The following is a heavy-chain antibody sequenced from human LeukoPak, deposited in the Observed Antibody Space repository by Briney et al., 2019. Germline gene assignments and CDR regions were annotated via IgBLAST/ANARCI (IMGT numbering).Heavy chain of an antibody. CDR2: INHSGST. V-gene: IGHV4-34*01. CDR3: ARGRGI. CDR1: GGSFSGYY. J-gene: IGHJ4*02. Sequence: ETLSLTCAVYGGSFSGYYWSWIRQPPGKGLEWIGEINHSGSTNYNPSLKSRVTISVDTSKNQFSLKLSSVTAADTAVYYCARGRGIWGQGTLVTVSS.